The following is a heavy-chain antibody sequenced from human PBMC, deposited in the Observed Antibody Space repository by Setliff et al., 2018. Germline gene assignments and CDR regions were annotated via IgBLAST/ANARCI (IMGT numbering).Heavy chain of an antibody. D-gene: IGHD6-19*01. CDR3: ARMPFYFSSGWYDGDWFDP. CDR1: GFSLSTSGMC. CDR2: IDWDDDK. Sequence: SGPTLVNPTQTLTLTCTFSGFSLSTSGMCVSWIRQPPGKALEWLARIDWDDDKYYSTSLKTRLTISKDTSKNQVVLTMTNMDPVDTATYYCARMPFYFSSGWYDGDWFDPWGQGTLVTVSS. J-gene: IGHJ5*02. V-gene: IGHV2-70*11.